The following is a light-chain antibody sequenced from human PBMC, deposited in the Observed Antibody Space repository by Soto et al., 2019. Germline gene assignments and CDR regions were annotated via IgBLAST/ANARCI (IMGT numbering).Light chain of an antibody. V-gene: IGKV3-15*01. Sequence: EIVMTQSPATLSVSPGERATLSCRASQSVSSNLAWYQQKPGQAPRLLIYGASTRATGIPARFSGSGSGTDFTLIISSLQPEDFATYFCQQLNSYPLTFGQGTRLEIK. CDR3: QQLNSYPLT. CDR1: QSVSSN. J-gene: IGKJ5*01. CDR2: GAS.